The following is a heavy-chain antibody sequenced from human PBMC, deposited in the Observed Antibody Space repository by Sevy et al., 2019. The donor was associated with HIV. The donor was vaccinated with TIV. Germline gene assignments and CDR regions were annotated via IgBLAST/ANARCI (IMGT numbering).Heavy chain of an antibody. J-gene: IGHJ4*02. CDR2: FDPEDGER. CDR1: GKSLTRLS. D-gene: IGHD3-22*01. CDR3: AATREYYYGNSGYFDY. Sequence: ASVKVSCKVSGKSLTRLSTYWVRQAPGKGLEWMGSFDPEDGERTYAHKFQGRVTMSEDTSTDTASMDLSSLRSDDTAVYYCAATREYYYGNSGYFDYWGQGTLVTVSS. V-gene: IGHV1-24*01.